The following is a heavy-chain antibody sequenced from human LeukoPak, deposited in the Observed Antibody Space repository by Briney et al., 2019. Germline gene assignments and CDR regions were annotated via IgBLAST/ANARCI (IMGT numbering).Heavy chain of an antibody. CDR3: ASEVIAVAAALGFDYYYYMDV. V-gene: IGHV4-61*02. CDR1: GGSISSGSYY. J-gene: IGHJ6*03. Sequence: PSETPSLTCTVSGGSISSGSYYWSWIRQPAGKGLEWIGRIYTSGSTNYNPSLKSRVTISVDTSKNQFSLKLSSVTAADTAVYYCASEVIAVAAALGFDYYYYMDVWGKGTTVTVSS. CDR2: IYTSGST. D-gene: IGHD6-19*01.